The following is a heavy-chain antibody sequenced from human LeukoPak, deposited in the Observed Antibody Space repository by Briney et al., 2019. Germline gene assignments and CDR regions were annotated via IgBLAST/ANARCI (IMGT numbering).Heavy chain of an antibody. CDR1: GFTFSSYS. CDR3: ARDYDLSSSWSY. CDR2: ISSSSYI. J-gene: IGHJ4*02. D-gene: IGHD6-13*01. Sequence: GGSLRLSCAASGFTFSSYSMNWVRQAPGKGLEWVSSISSSSYIYYADSVKGRFTISRDNAKNSLYLQMNSLRAEDTAVYYCARDYDLSSSWSYWGQGTLVTVSS. V-gene: IGHV3-21*01.